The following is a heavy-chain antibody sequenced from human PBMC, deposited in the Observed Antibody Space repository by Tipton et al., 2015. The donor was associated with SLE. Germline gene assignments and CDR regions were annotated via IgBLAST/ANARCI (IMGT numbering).Heavy chain of an antibody. V-gene: IGHV3-72*01. J-gene: IGHJ3*02. D-gene: IGHD1-26*01. Sequence: SLRLSCAASGFTFSDHYMDWVRQAPGKGLEWVGRTRNKANSYTTEYAASVKGRFTISRDDSKNSLYLQMNSLKTEDTAVYYCAREDSGSYAFDIWGQGTMVTVSS. CDR2: TRNKANSYTT. CDR3: AREDSGSYAFDI. CDR1: GFTFSDHY.